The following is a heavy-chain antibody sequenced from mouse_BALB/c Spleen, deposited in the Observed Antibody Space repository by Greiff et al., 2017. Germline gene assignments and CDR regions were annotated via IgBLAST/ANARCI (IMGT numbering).Heavy chain of an antibody. D-gene: IGHD1-2*01. CDR3: TPITTAYYYAMDY. CDR2: IRLKSNNYAT. J-gene: IGHJ4*01. V-gene: IGHV6-6*02. CDR1: GFTFSNYW. Sequence: EVHLVESGGGLVQPGGSMKLSCVASGFTFSNYWMNWVRQSPEKGLEWVAEIRLKSNNYATHYAESVKGRFTISRDDSKSSVYLQMNNLRAEDTGIYYCTPITTAYYYAMDYWGQGTSVTVSS.